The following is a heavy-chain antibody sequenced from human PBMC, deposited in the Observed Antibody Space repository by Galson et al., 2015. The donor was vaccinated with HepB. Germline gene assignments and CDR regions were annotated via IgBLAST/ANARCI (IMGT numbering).Heavy chain of an antibody. V-gene: IGHV1-8*01. CDR2: MNPNSGNT. CDR3: ARGEGYRLLYSVY. Sequence: SVKVSCKASGYTFTSYDINWVRQATGQGLEWMGWMNPNSGNTGYAQKFQGRVTMTRNTSISTAYMELSSLTSEDTAVYYCARGEGYRLLYSVYWGQGILVPVSS. J-gene: IGHJ4*02. D-gene: IGHD2-2*02. CDR1: GYTFTSYD.